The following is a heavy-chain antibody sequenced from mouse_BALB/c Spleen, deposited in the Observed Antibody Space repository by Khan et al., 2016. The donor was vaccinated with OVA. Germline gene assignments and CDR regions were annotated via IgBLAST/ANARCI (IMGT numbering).Heavy chain of an antibody. CDR1: GFSLTNYD. Sequence: QVQLKESGPGLVAPSQSLSITCTVSGFSLTNYDISWIRQPPGKGLEWLAVIWTGGGTNYNSAFMSSLRITKDNSKSQVFLKMNSLQTEDTAIYYCVRRGNFYGSFYWYFDVWGAGTTVTVSS. D-gene: IGHD1-1*01. CDR3: VRRGNFYGSFYWYFDV. CDR2: IWTGGGT. V-gene: IGHV2-9-2*01. J-gene: IGHJ1*01.